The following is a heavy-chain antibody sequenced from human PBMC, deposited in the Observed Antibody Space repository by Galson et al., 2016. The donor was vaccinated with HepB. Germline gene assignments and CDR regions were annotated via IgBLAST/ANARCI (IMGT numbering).Heavy chain of an antibody. CDR3: ARSKDSRWYSSFDY. CDR1: GFIFNSYS. D-gene: IGHD6-13*01. V-gene: IGHV3-21*01. J-gene: IGHJ4*02. CDR2: ISIRGDFM. Sequence: SLRLSCAASGFIFNSYSMNWVRQAPGKGLEWVSSISIRGDFMYYADSVKGRFTISRDNARNSMYLQMNSLRAEDTAVYYCARSKDSRWYSSFDYWGQGTLATVSS.